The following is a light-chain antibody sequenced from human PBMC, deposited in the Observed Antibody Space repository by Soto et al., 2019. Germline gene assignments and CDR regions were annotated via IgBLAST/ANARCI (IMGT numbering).Light chain of an antibody. CDR3: CSYAGSSTYV. Sequence: ALAQPASVSGSPGQSITISCTGTSSDVGSYNLVSWYQQHPGIAPKLMIYEVSKRPSGVSNRFSGSKSGNTASLTISGLQAEDEADYYCCSYAGSSTYVFGTGTKVTVL. CDR2: EVS. V-gene: IGLV2-23*02. CDR1: SSDVGSYNL. J-gene: IGLJ1*01.